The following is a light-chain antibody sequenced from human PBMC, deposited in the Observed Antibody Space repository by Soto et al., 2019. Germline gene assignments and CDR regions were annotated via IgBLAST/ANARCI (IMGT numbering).Light chain of an antibody. CDR2: DAS. Sequence: IVLTQSPATLSLSPGERTTLSCRASQSISNYLVWYQQKPGQAPTLLIYDASNRATGIPARFSGSGSGTDFTLAISSLETEDFAIYYCQKRRNWPPLTFGGGTKVEIK. CDR1: QSISNY. V-gene: IGKV3-11*01. CDR3: QKRRNWPPLT. J-gene: IGKJ4*01.